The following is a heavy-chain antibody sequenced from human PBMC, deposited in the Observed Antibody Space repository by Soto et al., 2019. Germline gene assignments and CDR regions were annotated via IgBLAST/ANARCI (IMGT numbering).Heavy chain of an antibody. Sequence: GXSVKVSCEASGYSFTGYYLHWVRQAPVQGLEWMGWINPKNGVTKYGQKFQGRLTMTRDTSTSTAYMELSRLQSDDTAVYYCARQETRDYFDYWGQGTLVTVSS. CDR3: ARQETRDYFDY. J-gene: IGHJ4*02. CDR1: GYSFTGYY. CDR2: INPKNGVT. V-gene: IGHV1-2*02.